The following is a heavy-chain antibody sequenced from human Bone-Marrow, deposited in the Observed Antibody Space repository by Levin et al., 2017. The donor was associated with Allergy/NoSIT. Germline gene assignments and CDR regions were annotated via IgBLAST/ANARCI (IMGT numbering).Heavy chain of an antibody. J-gene: IGHJ6*02. D-gene: IGHD5-18*01. CDR3: ASRLTASGGLDV. CDR2: INSNSAYI. V-gene: IGHV3-21*04. CDR1: GVTRNNYT. Sequence: PGGSLRLSCAVSGVTRNNYTLTWVRQPPGNGLEWVSSINSNSAYIHYGDSVKGRFTISRDNSKKLLFLQMNSLRDEDTATYYCASRLTASGGLDVWGHGTTVTVSS.